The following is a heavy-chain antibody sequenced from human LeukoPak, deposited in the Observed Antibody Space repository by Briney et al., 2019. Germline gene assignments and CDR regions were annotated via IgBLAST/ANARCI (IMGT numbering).Heavy chain of an antibody. J-gene: IGHJ5*02. CDR1: GFTFSSYS. V-gene: IGHV3-21*01. D-gene: IGHD5-18*01. CDR3: ARSPTGYSYGPFYNWFDP. CDR2: ISSSSSYI. Sequence: GGSLRLSCAASGFTFSSYSMNWVRQAPGKGLEWVSSISSSSSYIYYADSVKGRFTISRDNAKNSLYLQMNSLRAEDMAVYYCARSPTGYSYGPFYNWFDPWGQGTLVTVSS.